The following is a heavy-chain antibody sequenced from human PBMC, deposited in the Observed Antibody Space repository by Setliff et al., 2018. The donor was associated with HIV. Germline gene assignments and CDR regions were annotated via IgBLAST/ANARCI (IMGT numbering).Heavy chain of an antibody. V-gene: IGHV4-34*01. CDR3: ARGTLVVPDARDYYYYLDI. CDR1: GGSLSGYY. CDR2: INHSGST. Sequence: ASETLSLTCAVYGGSLSGYYWTWIRQPPGKGLEWIGEINHSGSTNDNPSLKSRLTISVDTSKNQFSLRLRSVTAADSAVYYCARGTLVVPDARDYYYYLDIWGQGNTVTVSS. D-gene: IGHD2-2*01. J-gene: IGHJ6*03.